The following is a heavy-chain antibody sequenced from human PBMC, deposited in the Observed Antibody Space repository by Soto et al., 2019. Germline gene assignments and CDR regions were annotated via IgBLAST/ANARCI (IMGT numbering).Heavy chain of an antibody. CDR1: GFTFSSYA. V-gene: IGHV3-23*01. CDR3: AAPGGTSSSRGLVYYYCGMDV. CDR2: ISGSGGST. D-gene: IGHD6-13*01. J-gene: IGHJ6*02. Sequence: GGSLRLSCAASGFTFSSYAMSWVRQAPGKGLEWVSAISGSGGSTYYADSVKGRLTISRDNSKNTLYLQMNSLRAEDTAVYYCAAPGGTSSSRGLVYYYCGMDVWGQGTTVTVSS.